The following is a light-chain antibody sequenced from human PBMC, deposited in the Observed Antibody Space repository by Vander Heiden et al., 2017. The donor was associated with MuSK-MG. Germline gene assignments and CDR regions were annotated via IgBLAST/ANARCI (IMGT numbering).Light chain of an antibody. Sequence: QSSLPQPASLAGSPGPSVHISLPGTSSDIGGHKFVSWYQQHPGKAPRLLIYDVSYRSSGVSNRFSGSKSDDTASLTISGLQAEDEADYYCSSYTTTTSRVFGGGTKLTVL. J-gene: IGLJ3*02. CDR1: SSDIGGHKF. V-gene: IGLV2-14*01. CDR3: SSYTTTTSRV. CDR2: DVS.